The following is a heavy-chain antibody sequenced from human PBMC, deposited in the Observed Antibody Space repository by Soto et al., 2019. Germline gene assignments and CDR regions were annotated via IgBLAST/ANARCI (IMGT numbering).Heavy chain of an antibody. D-gene: IGHD3-22*01. Sequence: SETLSLTCTVSGGSISSGSYFWGWIRQPPGKGLEWIGSIYYSGSTSYNPSLRSRVTMSVDTSKNQFSLRLSSVTAADTAVYYCASVRDTSGYYYNFDPWGQGALVPVSS. CDR3: ASVRDTSGYYYNFDP. CDR2: IYYSGST. CDR1: GGSISSGSYF. J-gene: IGHJ5*02. V-gene: IGHV4-39*07.